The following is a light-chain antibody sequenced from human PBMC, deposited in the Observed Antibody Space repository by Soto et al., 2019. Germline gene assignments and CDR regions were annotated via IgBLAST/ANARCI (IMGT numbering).Light chain of an antibody. J-gene: IGKJ1*01. CDR1: QGISSY. V-gene: IGKV1-8*01. Sequence: AIRMTQSPSSLSASTGDRVTITCRASQGISSYLAWYQQKPGKAPKLLIYAASTLQSGVPSRFSGSGSGTEFTLTISNLQPEDFATYYCQQVNSYPPTFGQGTKVDIK. CDR3: QQVNSYPPT. CDR2: AAS.